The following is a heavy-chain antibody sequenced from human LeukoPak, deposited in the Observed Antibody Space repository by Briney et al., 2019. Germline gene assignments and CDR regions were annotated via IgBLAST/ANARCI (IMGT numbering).Heavy chain of an antibody. CDR1: GYTLTELS. CDR3: ATLNYGSGSLDFDY. CDR2: FDPEDGET. D-gene: IGHD3-10*01. V-gene: IGHV1-24*01. Sequence: ASVKVSCKVSGYTLTELSMHWVRRAPGKGLEWMGGFDPEDGETIYAQKFQGRVTMTEDTSTDTAYMELSSLRSEDTAVYYCATLNYGSGSLDFDYWGQGTLVTVSS. J-gene: IGHJ4*02.